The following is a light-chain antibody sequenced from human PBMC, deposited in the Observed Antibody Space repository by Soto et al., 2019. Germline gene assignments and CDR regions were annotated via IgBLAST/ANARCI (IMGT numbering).Light chain of an antibody. V-gene: IGLV1-40*01. J-gene: IGLJ1*01. CDR3: SSHTSSSTRV. CDR1: SSNIGAGYD. Sequence: QSVLTQPPSVSGAPGQRVIISCTGSSSNIGAGYDVHWYQQLPGTAPKLMLFEVSNRPSGVSTRFSGSKSGNTASLTISGLQAEDEADYYCSSHTSSSTRVFGTGTKV. CDR2: EVS.